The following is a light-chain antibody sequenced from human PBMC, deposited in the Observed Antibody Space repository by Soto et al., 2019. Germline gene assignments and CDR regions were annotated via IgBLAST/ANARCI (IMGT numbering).Light chain of an antibody. Sequence: DIVLTQTPLSSPVTLGQPASISCRSSQSLVHSDVNTYLRWLQQRPGQPPRLLIYKISSRFSGVPDRFTGSGAGTDFTLIISMVEAEDVGVYFCMKASQLPPTFGQGTKVEIK. CDR1: QSLVHSDVNTY. J-gene: IGKJ1*01. CDR3: MKASQLPPT. V-gene: IGKV2-24*01. CDR2: KIS.